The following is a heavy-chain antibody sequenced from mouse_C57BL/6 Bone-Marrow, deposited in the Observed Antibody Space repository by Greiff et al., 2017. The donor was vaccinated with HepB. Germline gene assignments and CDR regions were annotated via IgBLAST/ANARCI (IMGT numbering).Heavy chain of an antibody. CDR1: GYSFTGYY. Sequence: VQLQQPGPELVKPGASVKISCKASGYSFTGYYMNWVKQSPEKSLEWIGEINPSTGGTTYNQKFKAKATLTVDKSSSTAYMQLNSLTSEDSAVYYCARGHLWEYAMDYWGQGTSVTVSS. CDR3: ARGHLWEYAMDY. J-gene: IGHJ4*01. CDR2: INPSTGGT. V-gene: IGHV1-42*01. D-gene: IGHD4-1*01.